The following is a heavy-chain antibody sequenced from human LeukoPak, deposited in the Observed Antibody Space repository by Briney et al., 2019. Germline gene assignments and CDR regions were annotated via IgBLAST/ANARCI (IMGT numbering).Heavy chain of an antibody. Sequence: SETLSLTCTVSGGSISSYYWSWIRQPAGKGLEWIGRIYTSGSTNYNPSLKSRVTISVDTSKNQFSLKLSSVTAADTAVYYCASTLYYDFWSGHGGFDPWGQGTLVTVSS. D-gene: IGHD3-3*01. V-gene: IGHV4-4*07. CDR3: ASTLYYDFWSGHGGFDP. J-gene: IGHJ5*02. CDR2: IYTSGST. CDR1: GGSISSYY.